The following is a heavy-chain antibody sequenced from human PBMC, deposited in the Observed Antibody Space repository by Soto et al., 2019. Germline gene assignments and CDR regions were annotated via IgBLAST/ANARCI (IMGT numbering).Heavy chain of an antibody. CDR2: INPNSGGT. Sequence: QVQLVQSGAEVKKPGDSVKVSFKASGYTFTGYYILWVRQAPGQGLEWMGWINPNSGGTNYAQKFQGRVTMTRDTSISTAYMELSRLISDDTAVYYCARESRGDSSSWGDWFDPWGQGTLVTVSS. V-gene: IGHV1-2*02. J-gene: IGHJ5*02. D-gene: IGHD6-6*01. CDR1: GYTFTGYY. CDR3: ARESRGDSSSWGDWFDP.